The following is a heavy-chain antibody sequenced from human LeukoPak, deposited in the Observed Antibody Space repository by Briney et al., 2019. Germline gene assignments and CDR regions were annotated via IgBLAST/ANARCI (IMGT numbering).Heavy chain of an antibody. CDR3: AKDIEMAKIGNFDY. CDR2: ISYDGSNK. Sequence: GRSLRLSCAASGFTFSSYGMHWVRQAPGKGLEWVAVISYDGSNKYYADSVKGRFTISRDNSKNTLYLQMNSLRAEDTAVYYCAKDIEMAKIGNFDYRGQGAMVSVRS. D-gene: IGHD5-24*01. V-gene: IGHV3-30*18. J-gene: IGHJ4*02. CDR1: GFTFSSYG.